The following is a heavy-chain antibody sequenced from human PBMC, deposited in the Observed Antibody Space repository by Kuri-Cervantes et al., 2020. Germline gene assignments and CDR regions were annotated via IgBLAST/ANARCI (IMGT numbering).Heavy chain of an antibody. CDR3: ARGLGKVAGYYYYYMDV. J-gene: IGHJ6*03. CDR1: GGSISSSSYY. CDR2: IYYSGST. Sequence: SETLSLTCTVSGGSISSSSYYWGWIRQPPGKGLEWIGSIYYSGSTYYNPSLKSRVTISVDTSKNQFSLKLSSVTAADTAVYYCARGLGKVAGYYYYYMDVWGKGTTVTVSS. V-gene: IGHV4-39*07. D-gene: IGHD6-19*01.